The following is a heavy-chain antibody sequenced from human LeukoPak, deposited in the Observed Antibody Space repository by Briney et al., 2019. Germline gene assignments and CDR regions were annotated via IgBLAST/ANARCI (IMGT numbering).Heavy chain of an antibody. CDR3: ARDQPVRGVYFDY. Sequence: WIRQPPGKGLEWIGSIYYSGSTYYNPSLMSRVTISVDTSKNQFSLKLSSVTAADTAVYYCARDQPVRGVYFDYWGQGTLVTVSS. V-gene: IGHV4-39*07. CDR2: IYYSGST. J-gene: IGHJ4*02. D-gene: IGHD3-10*01.